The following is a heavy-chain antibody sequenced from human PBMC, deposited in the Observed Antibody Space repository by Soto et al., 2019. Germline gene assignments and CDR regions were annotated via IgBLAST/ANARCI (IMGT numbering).Heavy chain of an antibody. J-gene: IGHJ4*02. Sequence: SGTLSLTCAVSGGSISSGDYYWSCIRQPPGKGLEWIGYIYYSGSTYYNPSLKSRVTISVDTSKNQFSLKLSSVTAADTAVYYCARAEGNGRFDYWGQGTLVTVSS. CDR3: ARAEGNGRFDY. CDR2: IYYSGST. V-gene: IGHV4-30-4*01. CDR1: GGSISSGDYY.